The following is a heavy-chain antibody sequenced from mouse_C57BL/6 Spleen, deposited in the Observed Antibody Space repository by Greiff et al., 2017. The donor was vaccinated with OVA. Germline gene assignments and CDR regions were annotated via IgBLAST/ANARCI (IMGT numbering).Heavy chain of an antibody. Sequence: VQLKESGPELVKPGASVKISCKASGYSFTGYYMNWVKQSPEKSLEWIGEINPSTGGTTYNQKFKAKATLTVDKSSSTAYMQLKSLTSEDSAVYYCASDLCYSSRGDYWGQGTTLTVSS. CDR1: GYSFTGYY. J-gene: IGHJ2*01. V-gene: IGHV1-42*01. CDR2: INPSTGGT. CDR3: ASDLCYSSRGDY. D-gene: IGHD1-1*01.